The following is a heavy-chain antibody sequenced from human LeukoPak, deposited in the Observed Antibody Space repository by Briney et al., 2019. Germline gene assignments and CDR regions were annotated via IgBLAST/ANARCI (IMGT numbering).Heavy chain of an antibody. CDR3: ARNVKDAFDI. V-gene: IGHV4-59*08. CDR2: IYYSGST. Sequence: ASETLSLTCTVSGGSISSYYWSWIRQPPGRGLEWIGYIYYSGSTNYNPSLKSRVTISVDTSKNQFSLKLSSVTAADTAVYYCARNVKDAFDIWGQGTMVTVSS. J-gene: IGHJ3*02. CDR1: GGSISSYY.